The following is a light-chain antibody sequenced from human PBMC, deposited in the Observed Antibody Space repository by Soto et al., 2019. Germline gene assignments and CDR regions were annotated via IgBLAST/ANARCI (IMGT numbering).Light chain of an antibody. CDR1: SSNIGAGYD. CDR3: QSYDSSLSGSYV. CDR2: SNN. V-gene: IGLV1-40*01. J-gene: IGLJ1*01. Sequence: QSVLTQPPSVSGAPGQRVTISCTGSSSNIGAGYDVHWYQRLPGTAPKVLIYSNNNRPSGVPDRLSGSKSGTSASLAITGLQPEDEADYYCQSYDSSLSGSYVFGTGTKLTVL.